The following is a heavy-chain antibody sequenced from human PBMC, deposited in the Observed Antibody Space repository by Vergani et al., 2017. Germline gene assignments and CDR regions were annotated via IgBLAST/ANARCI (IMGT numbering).Heavy chain of an antibody. CDR2: IDVKGNS. D-gene: IGHD2-21*01. Sequence: QAQLQESGPRLVKPSPTLSLTCSFSGGSPDIHSQTWGWIRQPPGEGLEWIGLIDVKGNSNFSPSLESRVTMSADASRVRFSLNLRSVTTSDTAVYYCLGVIHTSYILGAFDIWGQGIKVTVSS. J-gene: IGHJ3*02. CDR3: LGVIHTSYILGAFDI. V-gene: IGHV4-61*02. CDR1: GGSPDIHSQT.